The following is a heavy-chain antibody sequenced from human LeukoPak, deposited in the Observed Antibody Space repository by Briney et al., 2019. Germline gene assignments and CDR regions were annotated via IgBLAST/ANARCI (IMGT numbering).Heavy chain of an antibody. Sequence: GGSLRLSCAVSGFTYSSYDMHWVRQATGRGLEWVSGIGTDGDTYYAGSVKGRFTISRDNSKNTLYLQMNSLRAEDTAVYYCAKGSRPLYDLDYWGQGTLVTVSS. D-gene: IGHD3-3*01. J-gene: IGHJ4*02. CDR2: IGTDGDT. V-gene: IGHV3-13*01. CDR1: GFTYSSYD. CDR3: AKGSRPLYDLDY.